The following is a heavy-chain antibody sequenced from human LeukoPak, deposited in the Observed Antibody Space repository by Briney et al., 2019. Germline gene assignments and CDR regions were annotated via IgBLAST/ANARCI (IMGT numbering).Heavy chain of an antibody. CDR3: ARDTGTTGKAYYFDY. D-gene: IGHD1-1*01. J-gene: IGHJ4*02. V-gene: IGHV1-3*01. CDR2: INAGNGNT. CDR1: GYTFTSYA. Sequence: GAPVKVSCKASGYTFTSYAMHWVRQAPGQRLEWMGWINAGNGNTKYSQKFQGRVTITRDTSASTAYMELSSLRSEDTAVYYCARDTGTTGKAYYFDYWGQGTLVTVSS.